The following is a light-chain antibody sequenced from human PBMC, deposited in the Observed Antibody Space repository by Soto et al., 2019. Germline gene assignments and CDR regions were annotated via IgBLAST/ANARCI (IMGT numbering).Light chain of an antibody. Sequence: DIQMTQSPSSLAASVGARVTITCRASQSISTYLNWYQQKPGKAPKVLIFDASRLQGGVASRFSGSGSGTDFTLTISSLQPEDSATYYCHQGYSAPWTFGQGTKVQVK. CDR1: QSISTY. V-gene: IGKV1-39*01. J-gene: IGKJ1*01. CDR2: DAS. CDR3: HQGYSAPWT.